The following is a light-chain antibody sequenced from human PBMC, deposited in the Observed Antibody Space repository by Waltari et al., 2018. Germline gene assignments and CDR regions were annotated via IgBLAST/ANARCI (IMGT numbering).Light chain of an antibody. CDR2: DAS. V-gene: IGKV1-39*01. CDR3: HQGYSSPYT. J-gene: IGKJ2*01. CDR1: QSIGTQ. Sequence: DIQLTQSPSSLSASITEPVTITCRASQSIGTQLNWYQQKPGKATKLLFYDASNSHSGVPSRFTGSGSETEFTLTISSLQPDDFATYYCHQGYSSPYTFGQGTKVETK.